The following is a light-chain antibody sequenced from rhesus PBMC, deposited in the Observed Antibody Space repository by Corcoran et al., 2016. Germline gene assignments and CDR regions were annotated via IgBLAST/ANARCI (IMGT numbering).Light chain of an antibody. V-gene: IGKV1-22*01. CDR2: KAS. CDR3: QQYSSRPYS. J-gene: IGKJ2*01. CDR1: QGISSW. Sequence: DIQMTQSPSSLSASVGDTVTITCRASQGISSWLAWYPQKPGKAPKLLIYKASSLQSGVPSRFSGRGSGTDFTLTISSRQSEDFATYYCQQYSSRPYSFGQGTKVEIK.